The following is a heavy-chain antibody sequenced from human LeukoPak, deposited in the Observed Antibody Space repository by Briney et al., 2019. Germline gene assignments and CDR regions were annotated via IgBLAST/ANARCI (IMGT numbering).Heavy chain of an antibody. CDR3: ATDRGDY. Sequence: GASVKVSCKASGYTFTSYGISWVRQAPGQGLEWMGWISAYNGNTNYAQKLQGRVTITRDTSASAAYMNLNSLRSEDTAIYYCATDRGDYWGQGTLVTVSS. CDR2: ISAYNGNT. CDR1: GYTFTSYG. V-gene: IGHV1-18*01. J-gene: IGHJ4*02.